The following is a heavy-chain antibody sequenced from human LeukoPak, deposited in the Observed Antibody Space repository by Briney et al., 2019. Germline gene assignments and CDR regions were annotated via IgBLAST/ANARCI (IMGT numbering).Heavy chain of an antibody. J-gene: IGHJ4*02. CDR2: ISPYSGNT. Sequence: GASVTVSCKASGCTFTTNGISWVRQAPGQGLEWMGWISPYSGNTNYAEKVQGRITMTTDTYTRTVFMELGSLTSDDTAVYYCARELSYYGSGNYYQGRGYYFDYWGQGALLTVSS. D-gene: IGHD3-10*01. CDR1: GCTFTTNG. V-gene: IGHV1-18*01. CDR3: ARELSYYGSGNYYQGRGYYFDY.